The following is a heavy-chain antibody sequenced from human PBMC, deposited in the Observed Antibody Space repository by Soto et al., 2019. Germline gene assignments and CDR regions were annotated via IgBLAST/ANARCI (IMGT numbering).Heavy chain of an antibody. CDR1: GASISGFY. J-gene: IGHJ5*02. CDR2: IYATGTT. CDR3: VRDGTKTLRDWFDP. Sequence: SETLSLTCTVSGASISGFYWSWIRKSAGKGLEWIGRIYATGTTDYNPSLKSRVMMSVDTSKKQFSLKLRSVTAADTAVYYCVRDGTKTLRDWFDPWGQGILVTVSS. D-gene: IGHD1-1*01. V-gene: IGHV4-4*07.